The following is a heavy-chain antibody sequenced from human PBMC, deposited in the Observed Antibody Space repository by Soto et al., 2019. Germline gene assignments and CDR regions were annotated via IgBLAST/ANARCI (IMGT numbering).Heavy chain of an antibody. V-gene: IGHV4-39*01. D-gene: IGHD3-10*01. CDR3: ARHDEVLLWFGEFTGAFDI. Sequence: SETLSLTCTVSGGSIISSSYYWGWIRQPPGKGLEWIGSIYYSGSTYYNPSLKSRVTISVDTSKNQFSLKLSSVTAADTAVYYCARHDEVLLWFGEFTGAFDIWGQGTMVTVSS. CDR2: IYYSGST. J-gene: IGHJ3*02. CDR1: GGSIISSSYY.